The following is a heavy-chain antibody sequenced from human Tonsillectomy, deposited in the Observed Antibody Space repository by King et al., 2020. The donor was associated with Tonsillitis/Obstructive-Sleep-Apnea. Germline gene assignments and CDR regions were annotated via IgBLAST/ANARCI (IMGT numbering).Heavy chain of an antibody. J-gene: IGHJ6*02. D-gene: IGHD4-17*01. Sequence: VQLVESGGGLVQPGGSLRLSCAASGFTFSSYAMNWVRQAPGKGLEWVSVISGSGGGTYYADSVKGRFTISRDNSKNTLYLQMNRLRAGDTAVYYCAKARGDYEPYYGMDVWGQGTTVTVSS. CDR1: GFTFSSYA. V-gene: IGHV3-23*04. CDR2: ISGSGGGT. CDR3: AKARGDYEPYYGMDV.